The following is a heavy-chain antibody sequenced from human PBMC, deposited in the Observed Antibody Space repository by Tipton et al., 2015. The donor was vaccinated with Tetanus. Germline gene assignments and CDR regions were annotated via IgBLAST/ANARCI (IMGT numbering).Heavy chain of an antibody. CDR1: GVTVSGNY. CDR3: AFRTNWRFSRGFDC. J-gene: IGHJ4*02. D-gene: IGHD1-20*01. V-gene: IGHV3-53*01. Sequence: GSLRLSCAASGVTVSGNYMSWVRQAPGKGLEWVSVIYTGGSADCTDSVKGRFTISRDNSNNSLSLQMNSLRIDDTAVYYCAFRTNWRFSRGFDCWGQGILVTVSS. CDR2: IYTGGSA.